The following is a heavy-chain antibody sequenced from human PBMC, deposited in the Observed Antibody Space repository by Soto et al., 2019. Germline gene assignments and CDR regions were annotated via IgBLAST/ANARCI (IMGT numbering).Heavy chain of an antibody. CDR1: GYTFTSYG. CDR3: LRDGETYYYGSGTRDFDY. J-gene: IGHJ4*02. V-gene: IGHV1-18*01. D-gene: IGHD3-10*01. Sequence: GASVKVSCKASGYTFTSYGISWVRQAPGQGLEWMGWISAYNGNTNYAQKLQGRVTMTTDTSTSTAYMELRSLRSDDTAVYYCLRDGETYYYGSGTRDFDYWGQGTLVTVSS. CDR2: ISAYNGNT.